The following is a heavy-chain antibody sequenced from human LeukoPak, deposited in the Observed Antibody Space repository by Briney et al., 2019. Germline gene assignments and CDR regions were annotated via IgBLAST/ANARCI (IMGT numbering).Heavy chain of an antibody. J-gene: IGHJ4*02. CDR2: ISSSSSYI. V-gene: IGHV3-21*01. D-gene: IGHD3-22*01. Sequence: GGSLRLSCAASGFTFSSYSMNWVRQAPGKGLEWVSSISSSSSYIYYADSVKGRFTISRDNAKNSLYLQMNSLRAEDTAVYYCAKWETYDSSGYYYMNDYRGQGTLVTVSS. CDR1: GFTFSSYS. CDR3: AKWETYDSSGYYYMNDY.